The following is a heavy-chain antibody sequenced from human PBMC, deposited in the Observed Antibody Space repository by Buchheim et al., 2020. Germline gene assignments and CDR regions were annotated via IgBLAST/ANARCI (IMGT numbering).Heavy chain of an antibody. Sequence: EVQLVESGGGLVQPGGSLRLSCASSGFTFSNYVMNWVRQAPGKGLEWVSYISSSGSIKYYADSVKGRFTISRDNALYLQMNSLRAEDTAMYYCATYYSGVGMDVWGQGTT. CDR2: ISSSGSIK. D-gene: IGHD3-10*01. J-gene: IGHJ6*02. V-gene: IGHV3-48*04. CDR3: ATYYSGVGMDV. CDR1: GFTFSNYV.